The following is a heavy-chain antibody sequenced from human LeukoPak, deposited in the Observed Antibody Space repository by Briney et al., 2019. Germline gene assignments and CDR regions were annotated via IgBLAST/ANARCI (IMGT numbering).Heavy chain of an antibody. J-gene: IGHJ4*02. CDR1: GYTFTSYG. CDR2: ISAYNGNT. D-gene: IGHD3-22*01. V-gene: IGHV1-18*01. Sequence: ASVKVSYKASGYTFTSYGISWVRQAPGQGLEWMGWISAYNGNTNYAQKLQGRVTMTTDTSTSTAYMELRSLRSDDTAVYYCAREVYYDSSGYLDYWGQGTLVTVSS. CDR3: AREVYYDSSGYLDY.